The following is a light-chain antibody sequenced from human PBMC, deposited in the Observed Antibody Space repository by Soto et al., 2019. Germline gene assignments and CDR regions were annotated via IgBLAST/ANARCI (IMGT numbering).Light chain of an antibody. CDR1: QSVSSN. Sequence: ERVMTRGPPTLSVSAGEGATLSWGASQSVSSNLAWYQQNTGQAPRLLIYGASTRATGIPDRFSGSGYGTEVTLSISSLQSEDFAVYYCQQYRNWPRTFGQGTKVDI. CDR2: GAS. V-gene: IGKV3-15*01. CDR3: QQYRNWPRT. J-gene: IGKJ1*01.